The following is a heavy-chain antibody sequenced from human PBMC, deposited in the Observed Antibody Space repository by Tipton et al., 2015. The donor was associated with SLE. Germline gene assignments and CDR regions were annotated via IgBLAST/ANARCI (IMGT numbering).Heavy chain of an antibody. CDR1: GGSISSDTFY. CDR3: AGALASFDY. Sequence: TLSLTCIVSGGSISSDTFYWGWIRQPPGKGLEWIGTIYYSGSTSYNPSLKSRVTISIDTSKNQFSLKLSSVTAADTAVYYCAGALASFDYWGQGTLVTVSS. CDR2: IYYSGST. D-gene: IGHD1-1*01. V-gene: IGHV4-39*07. J-gene: IGHJ4*02.